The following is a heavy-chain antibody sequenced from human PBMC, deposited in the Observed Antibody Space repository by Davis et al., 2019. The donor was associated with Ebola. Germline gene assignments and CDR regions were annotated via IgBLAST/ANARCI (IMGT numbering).Heavy chain of an antibody. CDR1: GFTFSSYA. Sequence: GESLKISCAASGFTFSSYAMSWVRQAPGKGLEWVSSISSSSSYIYYADSVKGRFTIPRDNAKNSLYLQMNSLRAEDTAVYYCAPSSIAARPGYYYGMDVWGQGTTVTVSS. CDR2: ISSSSSYI. D-gene: IGHD6-6*01. V-gene: IGHV3-21*01. CDR3: APSSIAARPGYYYGMDV. J-gene: IGHJ6*02.